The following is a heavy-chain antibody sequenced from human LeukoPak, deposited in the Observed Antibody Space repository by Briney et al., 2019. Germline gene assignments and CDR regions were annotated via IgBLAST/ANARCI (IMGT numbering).Heavy chain of an antibody. CDR2: INPNSGGT. Sequence: ASVKVSCKASGYTFTGYYMHWVRQAPGQGLEWMGWINPNSGGTNYAQKFQGRVTMTRDTSISTAYMELSRLRSDDTAVYYCARDLGRGITGTHFDYWGQGTLDTVSS. D-gene: IGHD1-20*01. V-gene: IGHV1-2*02. J-gene: IGHJ4*02. CDR1: GYTFTGYY. CDR3: ARDLGRGITGTHFDY.